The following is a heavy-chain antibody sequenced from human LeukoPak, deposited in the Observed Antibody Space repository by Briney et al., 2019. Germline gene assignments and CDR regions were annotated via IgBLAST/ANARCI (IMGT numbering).Heavy chain of an antibody. Sequence: GGSLRLSCAASGFTFSSYAMSWVRQAPGKGLEWVSAISGSGGSTYYAGSVKGRFTISRDNSKNTLYLQMNSLRAEDTAVYYCGISSGDKQQLVHDWGQGTLVTVSS. J-gene: IGHJ4*02. CDR2: ISGSGGST. CDR3: GISSGDKQQLVHD. D-gene: IGHD6-13*01. V-gene: IGHV3-23*01. CDR1: GFTFSSYA.